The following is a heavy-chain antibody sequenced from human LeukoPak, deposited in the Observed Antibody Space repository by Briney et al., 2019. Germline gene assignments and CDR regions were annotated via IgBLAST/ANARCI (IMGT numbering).Heavy chain of an antibody. CDR2: IIPIFGTA. CDR3: ARGSFSSYDFWSGYPYYYYYMDV. D-gene: IGHD3-3*01. V-gene: IGHV1-69*13. CDR1: GGTLSSYA. J-gene: IGHJ6*03. Sequence: SVKVSCKASGGTLSSYAISWVRQAPGQGLEWMGGIIPIFGTANYAQKFQGRVTITADESTSTAYMELSSLRSEDTAVYYCARGSFSSYDFWSGYPYYYYYMDVWGKGTTVTVSS.